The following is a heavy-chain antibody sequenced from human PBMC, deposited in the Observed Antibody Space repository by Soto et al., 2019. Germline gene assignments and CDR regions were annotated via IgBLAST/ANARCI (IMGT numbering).Heavy chain of an antibody. Sequence: EGSLRLSCAASGFTLSKYGMHWVRQAPGKGLEWVAAISDDGSNKYYADYVKGRLTISRDNSKNTLYLQMNSLRLEDTAVYYCAKEGGFRTERPLYYYGMDVWGQGTTVTVSS. CDR2: ISDDGSNK. V-gene: IGHV3-30*18. J-gene: IGHJ6*02. CDR1: GFTLSKYG. D-gene: IGHD6-25*01. CDR3: AKEGGFRTERPLYYYGMDV.